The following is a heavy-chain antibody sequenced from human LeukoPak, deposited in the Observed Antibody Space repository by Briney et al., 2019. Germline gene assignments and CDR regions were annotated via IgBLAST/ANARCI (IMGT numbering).Heavy chain of an antibody. D-gene: IGHD3-22*01. V-gene: IGHV1-69*04. CDR2: IIPILGIA. Sequence: SVKVSCKASGGTFSSYAISWVRQAPGQGLEWMGRIIPILGIANYAQKFQGRVTITADKSTSTAYMGLSSLRSEDTAVYYCARAPYYYDSSGYLTDGWGQGTLVTVSS. J-gene: IGHJ4*02. CDR3: ARAPYYYDSSGYLTDG. CDR1: GGTFSSYA.